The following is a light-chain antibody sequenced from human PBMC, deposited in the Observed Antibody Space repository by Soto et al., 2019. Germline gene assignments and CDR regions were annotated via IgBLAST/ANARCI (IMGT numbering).Light chain of an antibody. CDR3: QQFET. J-gene: IGKJ4*01. CDR2: GAS. V-gene: IGKV3-20*01. Sequence: ENVLTQSPATLSLSPGERATLSCRASQTVGSSFLAWYQQKRGQAPRLLIYGASNRATGIPDRFSGSGSGADFTLTINGLEPEDFAVYYCQQFETFGGGTKVEIK. CDR1: QTVGSSF.